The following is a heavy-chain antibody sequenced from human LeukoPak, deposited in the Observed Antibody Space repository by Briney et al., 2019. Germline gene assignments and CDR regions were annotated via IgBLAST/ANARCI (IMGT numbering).Heavy chain of an antibody. CDR1: GFALSGYW. V-gene: IGHV3-7*01. D-gene: IGHD3-10*01. CDR2: IKEDGSET. CDR3: ARDWVAGVPFDAFDI. J-gene: IGHJ3*02. Sequence: GGSLRLSCAASGFALSGYWMSWVRQAPGKGLEWVANIKEDGSETYYVDSVKGRFTISRDNAKNSLYLHMNSLTAEDTAMYYCARDWVAGVPFDAFDIWGQGTMVSVSS.